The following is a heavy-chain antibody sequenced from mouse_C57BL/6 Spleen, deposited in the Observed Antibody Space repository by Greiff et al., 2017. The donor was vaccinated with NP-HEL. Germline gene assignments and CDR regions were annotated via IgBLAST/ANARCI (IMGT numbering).Heavy chain of an antibody. CDR3: AGGIYRDGEDY. CDR2: ISSGSSTI. CDR1: GFTFSDYG. V-gene: IGHV5-17*01. J-gene: IGHJ4*01. Sequence: EVKLVESGGGLVKPGGSLKLSCAASGFTFSDYGMHWVRQAPEKGLEWVAYISSGSSTIYYADTVKGRFTISRDNAKNTLFLQMTSLRSEDKDMCYCAGGIYRDGEDYWGQGTSVTVSS. D-gene: IGHD2-13*01.